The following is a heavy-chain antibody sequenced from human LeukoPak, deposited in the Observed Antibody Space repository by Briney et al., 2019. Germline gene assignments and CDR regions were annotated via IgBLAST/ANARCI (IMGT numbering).Heavy chain of an antibody. Sequence: KSSETLSLTCAVSGGSISSSYWWRWVRQPPGKGLEWIGETYHSGSTNYNPSLKSRVTISVDKSKNQFSLKLRSVTAADTAVYYCARNFDDSGSLGYYWGQGTLVTVSS. CDR3: ARNFDDSGSLGYY. CDR2: TYHSGST. CDR1: GGSISSSYW. J-gene: IGHJ4*02. V-gene: IGHV4-4*02. D-gene: IGHD3-10*01.